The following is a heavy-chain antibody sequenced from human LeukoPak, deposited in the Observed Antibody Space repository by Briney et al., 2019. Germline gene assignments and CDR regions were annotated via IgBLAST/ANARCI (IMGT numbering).Heavy chain of an antibody. J-gene: IGHJ4*02. D-gene: IGHD3-3*01. Sequence: GRSLRLSCAASGFTFSSYAMHWVRQAPGKGLEWVAVISYDGSNKYYADSVKGRFTISRDNSKNTLYLQMNSLRAEDTAVYYCAKVDYDFWSGYSPLYWGQGTLVTVSS. CDR2: ISYDGSNK. CDR1: GFTFSSYA. CDR3: AKVDYDFWSGYSPLY. V-gene: IGHV3-30-3*01.